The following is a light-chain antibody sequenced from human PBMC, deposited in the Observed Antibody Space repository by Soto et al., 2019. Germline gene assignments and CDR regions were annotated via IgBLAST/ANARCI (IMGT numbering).Light chain of an antibody. Sequence: QSVLTQPRSVSGSPGQSVTISCTGTSSDVGLYNYVSWYQQHPGKAPKLIIYDVSKRPSGVPDRFSGSKSGNTASLTISGLQTEDEAEYFCSSYAGSYTPYVFGTGTQLTVL. CDR1: SSDVGLYNY. CDR3: SSYAGSYTPYV. V-gene: IGLV2-11*01. J-gene: IGLJ1*01. CDR2: DVS.